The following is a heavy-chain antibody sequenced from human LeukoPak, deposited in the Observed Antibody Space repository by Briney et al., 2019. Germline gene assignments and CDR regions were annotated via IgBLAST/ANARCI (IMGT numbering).Heavy chain of an antibody. D-gene: IGHD5-12*01. J-gene: IGHJ3*02. Sequence: SETLSLTCTVSGGSISSYYWSWIRQPPGKGLEWIGYIYYSGSTNHNPSLKSRVTISVDTSKNQFSLKLSSVTAADTAVYYCARNTVRGYSGYVAFDIWGQGTMVTVSS. CDR2: IYYSGST. V-gene: IGHV4-59*01. CDR1: GGSISSYY. CDR3: ARNTVRGYSGYVAFDI.